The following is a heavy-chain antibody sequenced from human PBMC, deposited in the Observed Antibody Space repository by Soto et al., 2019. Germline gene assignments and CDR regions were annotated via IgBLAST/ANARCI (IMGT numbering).Heavy chain of an antibody. J-gene: IGHJ3*02. D-gene: IGHD1-7*01. CDR2: INHSGST. V-gene: IGHV4-34*01. Sequence: SETLSLTCAVYGLSFSGYYWSWIRQPPGKGLEWIGEINHSGSTNYNPSLKSRVTISVDTSKNQFSLKLSSVTAADTAVYYCARAAERRDIQKKWNYVMRAFDIWGQGTMVTVSS. CDR1: GLSFSGYY. CDR3: ARAAERRDIQKKWNYVMRAFDI.